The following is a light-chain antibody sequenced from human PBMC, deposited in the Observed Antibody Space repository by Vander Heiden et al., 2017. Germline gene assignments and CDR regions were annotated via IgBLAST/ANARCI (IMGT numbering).Light chain of an antibody. CDR1: SSDVGGYNY. CDR2: DVN. Sequence: QSALTQPRSVSGSPGQSVTISCTGTSSDVGGYNYVSWYQQHPGKAPKLMIYDVNKRPSGVPDRFSGSKSGNTASLTISRLQAEDEADYYCCPYAGSYSYVFGTGTKVTVL. CDR3: CPYAGSYSYV. V-gene: IGLV2-11*01. J-gene: IGLJ1*01.